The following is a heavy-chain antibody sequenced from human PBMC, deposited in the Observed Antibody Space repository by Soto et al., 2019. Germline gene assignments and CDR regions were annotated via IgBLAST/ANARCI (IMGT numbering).Heavy chain of an antibody. J-gene: IGHJ6*02. Sequence: GGSLRLSCAASGFTSSNYAMSWVRQAPGKGLEWVPTISGSGDSTYYADSVKGRFTISRDNSRNTLYLQMNSLRAEDTAVYYCAKALRYFDWLLRPWNSMDVWGQGTTVAVS. CDR2: ISGSGDST. CDR1: GFTSSNYA. V-gene: IGHV3-23*01. D-gene: IGHD3-9*01. CDR3: AKALRYFDWLLRPWNSMDV.